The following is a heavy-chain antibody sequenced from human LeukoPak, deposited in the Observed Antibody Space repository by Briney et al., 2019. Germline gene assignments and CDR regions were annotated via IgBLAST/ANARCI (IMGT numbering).Heavy chain of an antibody. J-gene: IGHJ6*02. CDR3: ATDWGIRQYGMDV. Sequence: WASVKVSCKVSGYTLTELSMHWVRQAPGKGLEWMGGFDPEDSETIYAQKFQGRVTMTEDTSTDTAYMELSSLRSEDTAVYYCATDWGIRQYGMDVWGQGTTVTVSS. D-gene: IGHD3-16*01. V-gene: IGHV1-24*01. CDR1: GYTLTELS. CDR2: FDPEDSET.